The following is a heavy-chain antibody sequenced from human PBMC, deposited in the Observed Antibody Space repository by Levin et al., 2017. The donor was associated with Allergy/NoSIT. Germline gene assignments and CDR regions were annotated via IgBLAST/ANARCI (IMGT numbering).Heavy chain of an antibody. J-gene: IGHJ3*01. D-gene: IGHD5-12*01. Sequence: GGSLRLSCAATGFTFRDYWMTWVRQTPGRGLEWVANRDQDGSQKYYVDSVKGRFTISRDNAKNSVDLQMNYLRDDDTAVYYCARKLRGSSAYDAFDVWGHGTMVTFS. CDR1: GFTFRDYW. V-gene: IGHV3-7*03. CDR2: RDQDGSQK. CDR3: ARKLRGSSAYDAFDV.